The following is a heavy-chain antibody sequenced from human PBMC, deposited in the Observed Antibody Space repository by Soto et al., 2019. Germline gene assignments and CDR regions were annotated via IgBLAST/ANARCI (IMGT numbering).Heavy chain of an antibody. J-gene: IGHJ5*02. CDR1: GFTFSDYW. CDR3: ARRSVIYNWFDP. CDR2: IKQDGSEK. D-gene: IGHD3-16*02. V-gene: IGHV3-7*01. Sequence: GRSLTLSCAASGFTFSDYWMSWVRQAPGEGLEWGANIKQDGSEKYYVDSVKGRFTISRDNAKKSLHLQMNSLRADDTGVYYCARRSVIYNWFDPWGQGTLVNVST.